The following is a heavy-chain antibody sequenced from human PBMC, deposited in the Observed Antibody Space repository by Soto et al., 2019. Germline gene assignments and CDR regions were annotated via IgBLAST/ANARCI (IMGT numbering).Heavy chain of an antibody. CDR2: ISAYNGNT. CDR3: ARGGGSSWYINYYYYYGMDV. D-gene: IGHD6-13*01. V-gene: IGHV1-18*01. J-gene: IGHJ6*02. CDR1: CYTFTSYG. Sequence: ASVKVACKASCYTFTSYGVSWVRQAPGQGLEWMGWISAYNGNTNYAQKLQGRVTMTTDTSTSTAYMELRSLRSDDTAVYYCARGGGSSWYINYYYYYGMDVWGQGTTVTVSS.